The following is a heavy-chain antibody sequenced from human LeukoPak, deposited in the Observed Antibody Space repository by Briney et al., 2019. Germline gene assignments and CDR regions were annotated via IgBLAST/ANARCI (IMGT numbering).Heavy chain of an antibody. CDR3: ASSSSWKYYFDY. V-gene: IGHV4-39*07. D-gene: IGHD6-13*01. CDR1: GGSISSSSYY. J-gene: IGHJ4*02. CDR2: IYYSGST. Sequence: PSETLSLTCTVSGGSISSSSYYWGWIRQPPGKGLEWIGSIYYSGSTYYNPSLKSRVTISVDTSKNQFSLKLSSVTAADTAVYYCASSSSWKYYFDYWGQGTLVTVSS.